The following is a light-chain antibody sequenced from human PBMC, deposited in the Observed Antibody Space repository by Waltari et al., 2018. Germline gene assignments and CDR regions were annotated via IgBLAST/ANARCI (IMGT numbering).Light chain of an antibody. Sequence: EIVLTQSPCTLSLSPGERATLSCRASQSFSGRFLAWYQQKPGQAPRLLIYGASNRATGIPDRFSGSESETDFTLAISRLEPEDCAVYFCQQYGTSPPYTFGQGTKLEIK. J-gene: IGKJ2*01. CDR3: QQYGTSPPYT. CDR2: GAS. V-gene: IGKV3-20*01. CDR1: QSFSGRF.